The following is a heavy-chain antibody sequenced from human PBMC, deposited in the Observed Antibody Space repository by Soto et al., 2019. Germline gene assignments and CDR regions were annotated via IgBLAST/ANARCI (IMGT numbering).Heavy chain of an antibody. CDR1: GFTFSSYG. V-gene: IGHV3-30*18. CDR3: AKSRAYCSGGSCYSQYYGMDV. J-gene: IGHJ6*02. Sequence: GGSLRLSCAASGFTFSSYGMHWVRQAPGKGLEWVAVISYDGSNKYYADSVKGRFTISRDNSKNTLYLQMNSLRAEDTAVYYCAKSRAYCSGGSCYSQYYGMDVWGQGTTVTVSS. CDR2: ISYDGSNK. D-gene: IGHD2-15*01.